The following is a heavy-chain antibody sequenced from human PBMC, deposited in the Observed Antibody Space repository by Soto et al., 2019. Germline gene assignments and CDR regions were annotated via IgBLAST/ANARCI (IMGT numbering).Heavy chain of an antibody. J-gene: IGHJ3*01. D-gene: IGHD3-10*01. CDR3: ASPTGDAFDF. Sequence: QVHLQESGPGLVKPSQTLSLTCTVSGGSISSGDYYWSWIRQPPGKGLEWIGCIYYSGGTYYNTSHKRRVTIPVDTSKNQYSLKLVSVTAADTPVYYCASPTGDAFDFWGQGTMVTVSS. CDR2: IYYSGGT. V-gene: IGHV4-30-4*01. CDR1: GGSISSGDYY.